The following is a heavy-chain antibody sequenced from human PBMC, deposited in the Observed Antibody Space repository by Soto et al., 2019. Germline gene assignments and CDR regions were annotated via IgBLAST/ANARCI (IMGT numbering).Heavy chain of an antibody. Sequence: QVQLQESGPGLVKPSETLSLTCTVSGDSMNPYYWSWIRQPPGKGLEWIGYIYFSGSFNFNPSLKIRVTLSLDTSKRLFFLKLTSLTAADTAVYYCARAWAVPGSHWGDWGRGTLVTGSS. J-gene: IGHJ4*02. V-gene: IGHV4-59*01. CDR3: ARAWAVPGSHWGD. CDR1: GDSMNPYY. D-gene: IGHD6-19*01. CDR2: IYFSGSF.